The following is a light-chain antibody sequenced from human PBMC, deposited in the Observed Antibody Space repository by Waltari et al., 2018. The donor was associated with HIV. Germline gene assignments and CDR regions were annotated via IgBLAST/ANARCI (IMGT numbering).Light chain of an antibody. Sequence: SYELTQPPSVSVSPGQTASITCSGDKLGDKYAYWYQQKPGQSPVLFIYQENKRPSGIPELFYGSNSGSTATLTISGAQAVDEDVYYCQAWDSSTAFYVFGTGTKVTVL. V-gene: IGLV3-1*01. CDR1: KLGDKY. J-gene: IGLJ1*01. CDR3: QAWDSSTAFYV. CDR2: QEN.